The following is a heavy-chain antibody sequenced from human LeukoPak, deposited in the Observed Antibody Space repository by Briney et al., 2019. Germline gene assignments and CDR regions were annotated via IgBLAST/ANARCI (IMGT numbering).Heavy chain of an antibody. CDR2: ISAYNGNT. CDR3: ARDLGYDFWSGYQYYYMDV. CDR1: GYTFTSYG. J-gene: IGHJ6*03. Sequence: GAPVKVSCKASGYTFTSYGISWVRQAPGQGLEWMGWISAYNGNTNYAQKLQGRVTMTTDTSTSTAYMELRSLRSDDTAVYYCARDLGYDFWSGYQYYYMDVWGKGTTVTVSS. V-gene: IGHV1-18*01. D-gene: IGHD3-3*01.